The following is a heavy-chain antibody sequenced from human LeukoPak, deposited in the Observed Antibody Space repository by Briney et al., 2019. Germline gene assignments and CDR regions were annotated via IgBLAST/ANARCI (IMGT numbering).Heavy chain of an antibody. CDR2: ISGSGGST. D-gene: IGHD6-13*01. CDR1: GFTFSSYA. J-gene: IGHJ4*02. Sequence: QPGGSLRLSCAASGFTFSSYAMSWVRQAPGKGLEWVSAISGSGGSTYYADSVKGRFTISRDNSKNTLYLRMNSLRAEDTAVYYCAKDMYSSSWYTPFDYWGQGTLVTVSS. V-gene: IGHV3-23*01. CDR3: AKDMYSSSWYTPFDY.